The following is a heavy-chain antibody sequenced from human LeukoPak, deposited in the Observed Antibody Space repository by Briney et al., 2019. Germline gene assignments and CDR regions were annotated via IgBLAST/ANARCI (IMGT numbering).Heavy chain of an antibody. Sequence: GGSLRLSCAAPGFTFSNYAMSWVRQAAGKGLEWVSTISGSGDRTYYADSVKGRFTISRDNSMNTLYLQMTSLRVEDTAVYYCAKDQTYYYDSSGYWWGQGTLVTVSS. J-gene: IGHJ4*02. D-gene: IGHD3-22*01. CDR2: ISGSGDRT. CDR3: AKDQTYYYDSSGYW. CDR1: GFTFSNYA. V-gene: IGHV3-23*01.